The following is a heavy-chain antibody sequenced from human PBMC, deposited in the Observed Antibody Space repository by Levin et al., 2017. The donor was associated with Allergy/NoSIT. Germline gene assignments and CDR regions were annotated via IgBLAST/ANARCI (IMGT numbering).Heavy chain of an antibody. CDR3: AKDRLTTLTTTGAFDF. D-gene: IGHD3-22*01. CDR1: GFIFEDYA. J-gene: IGHJ3*01. Sequence: LRLSCAASGFIFEDYAMHWVRQVPGKGLEWVSGISWNSGSIGYADSVKGRFTISRDNAKNSLYLQMNSLRAGDTALYYCAKDRLTTLTTTGAFDFWGQGTMVTVSS. CDR2: ISWNSGSI. V-gene: IGHV3-9*01.